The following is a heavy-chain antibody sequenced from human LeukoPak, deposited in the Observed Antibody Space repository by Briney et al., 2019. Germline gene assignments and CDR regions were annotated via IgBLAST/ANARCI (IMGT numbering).Heavy chain of an antibody. J-gene: IGHJ3*02. CDR3: ANGLLEWLFPGAFDI. CDR1: GFTFSSYG. D-gene: IGHD3-3*01. CDR2: ISYDGSNK. Sequence: PGGTLRLSCAASGFTFSSYGMSWVRQAPGKGLEWVAGISYDGSNKYYADSVKGRFTISRDNSKNTLYLQMNSLRAEDTAVYYCANGLLEWLFPGAFDIWGQGTMVTVSS. V-gene: IGHV3-30*18.